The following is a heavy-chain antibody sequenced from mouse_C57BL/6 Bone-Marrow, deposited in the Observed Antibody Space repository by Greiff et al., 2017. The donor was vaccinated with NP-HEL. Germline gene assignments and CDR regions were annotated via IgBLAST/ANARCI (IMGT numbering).Heavy chain of an antibody. CDR2: ISSGGDYI. D-gene: IGHD1-1*01. J-gene: IGHJ1*03. Sequence: VQLKQSGEGLVKPGGSLKLSCAASGFTFSSYAMSWVRQTPEKRLEWVAYISSGGDYIYYADTVKGRFTISRDNARNTLYLQMSSLKSEDTAMYYCTRHITTVVATDWYFDVWGTGTTVTVSS. V-gene: IGHV5-9-1*02. CDR1: GFTFSSYA. CDR3: TRHITTVVATDWYFDV.